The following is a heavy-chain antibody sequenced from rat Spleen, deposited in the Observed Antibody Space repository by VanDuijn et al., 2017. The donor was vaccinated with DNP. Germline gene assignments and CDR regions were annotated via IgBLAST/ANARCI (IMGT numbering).Heavy chain of an antibody. Sequence: EVQLVESGGGLVQPGRSLKLSCAASGFTFSDYNMAWVRQAPKKGLEWVATLSYDGSSTYYRDSVKGRFTISRDKTRNTQYLQMDSLRSEDTATYYCARQNYYYSGNTLDAWGQGISVTVSS. V-gene: IGHV5-7*01. J-gene: IGHJ4*01. CDR3: ARQNYYYSGNTLDA. CDR2: LSYDGSST. D-gene: IGHD1-1*01. CDR1: GFTFSDYN.